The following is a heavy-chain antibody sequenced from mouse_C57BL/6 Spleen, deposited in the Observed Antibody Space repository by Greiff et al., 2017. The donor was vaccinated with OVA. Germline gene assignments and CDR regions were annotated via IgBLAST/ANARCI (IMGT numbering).Heavy chain of an antibody. CDR2: IDPSDSYT. J-gene: IGHJ2*01. Sequence: VQLQQPGAELVKPGASVKLSCKASGYTFTSYWMQWVKQRPGQGLEWIGEIDPSDSYTNYNQKFKGKATLTVDTSSSTAYMQLSSLTSEDSAVYYCARSGDYYSNYLYYFDYWGQGTTLTVSS. D-gene: IGHD2-5*01. CDR3: ARSGDYYSNYLYYFDY. CDR1: GYTFTSYW. V-gene: IGHV1-50*01.